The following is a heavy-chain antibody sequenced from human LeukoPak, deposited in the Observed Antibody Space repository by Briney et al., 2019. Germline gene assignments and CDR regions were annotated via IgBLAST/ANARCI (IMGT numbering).Heavy chain of an antibody. Sequence: GGSLRLSCAASGFTFSSYAMHWVRQAPGKGLEWVAVISYDGSNKYYADSVKGRFTISRDNSKNTLYLQMNSLRAEDTAVYYCARELDTAMVTSSYGMDVWGQGTTVTVSS. CDR1: GFTFSSYA. CDR2: ISYDGSNK. V-gene: IGHV3-30-3*01. CDR3: ARELDTAMVTSSYGMDV. J-gene: IGHJ6*02. D-gene: IGHD5-18*01.